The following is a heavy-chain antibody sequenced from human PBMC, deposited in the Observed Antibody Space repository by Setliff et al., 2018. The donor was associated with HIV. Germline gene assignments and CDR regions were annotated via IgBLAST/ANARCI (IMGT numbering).Heavy chain of an antibody. Sequence: SETLSLTGAVYGESLSDYYWSWIRQPPGKGLEWIGEINHNKSSDYNPSLKSRVTMSVDTSKNQFSLKVKSVTAADTAVYYCARQKKSSSWSPNDYWGQGTLVTVSS. CDR3: ARQKKSSSWSPNDY. D-gene: IGHD2-2*01. J-gene: IGHJ4*02. CDR1: GESLSDYY. CDR2: INHNKSS. V-gene: IGHV4-34*01.